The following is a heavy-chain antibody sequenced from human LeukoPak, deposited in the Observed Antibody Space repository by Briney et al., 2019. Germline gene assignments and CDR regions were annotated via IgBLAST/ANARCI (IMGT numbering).Heavy chain of an antibody. CDR2: IYYSGST. V-gene: IGHV4-59*01. J-gene: IGHJ4*02. Sequence: SETLSLTCTVSGGSISRYYWSWIRQPPGKGLEWIGYIYYSGSTNYNPSLKSRVTISVDTSKNQFSLKLSSVTAADTAVYYCARNGGVTRGLYYFDYWGQGTLVTVSS. CDR1: GGSISRYY. D-gene: IGHD3-3*01. CDR3: ARNGGVTRGLYYFDY.